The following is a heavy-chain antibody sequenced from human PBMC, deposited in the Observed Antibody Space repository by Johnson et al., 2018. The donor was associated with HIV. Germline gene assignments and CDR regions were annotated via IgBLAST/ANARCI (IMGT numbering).Heavy chain of an antibody. CDR1: GFNFSDHY. V-gene: IGHV3-7*03. J-gene: IGHJ3*02. D-gene: IGHD3-22*01. CDR2: IKQDGSEK. Sequence: MQLVESGGGLVKPGGSLRLSCAASGFNFSDHYMTWIRQAPGKGLEWVANIKQDGSEKYYVDSVKGRFTISRDNAKNSLYLQMNSLRAEDTAVYYCARDFATMIVVVPYAFDIWGQGTMVTVSS. CDR3: ARDFATMIVVVPYAFDI.